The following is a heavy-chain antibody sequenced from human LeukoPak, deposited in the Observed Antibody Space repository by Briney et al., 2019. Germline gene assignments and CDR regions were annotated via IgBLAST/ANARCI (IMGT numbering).Heavy chain of an antibody. D-gene: IGHD5-24*01. Sequence: GGSLRLSCAASGFTFSSYAMSWVRQAPGKGLEWVSVIYSGGSTYYADSVKGRFTISRDNSKNTLYLQMNSLGAEDTAVYYCAREGQGGDGYNYNYWYFDLWGRGTLVTVSS. CDR1: GFTFSSYA. J-gene: IGHJ2*01. CDR2: IYSGGST. V-gene: IGHV3-66*01. CDR3: AREGQGGDGYNYNYWYFDL.